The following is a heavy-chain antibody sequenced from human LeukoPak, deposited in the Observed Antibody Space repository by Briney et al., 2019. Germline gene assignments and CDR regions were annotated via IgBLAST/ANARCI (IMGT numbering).Heavy chain of an antibody. Sequence: PGGSLTLSCAVSGFTFSDYYMTWIRQAPGKGLEWVSKISSGSSYTNYADSVKGRFTISRDNVKNSLYLQMNGLRAEDTAVYYCAKVNSGRYLDYWGQGTLVTVSS. CDR2: ISSGSSYT. CDR3: AKVNSGRYLDY. D-gene: IGHD3-10*01. V-gene: IGHV3-11*03. J-gene: IGHJ4*02. CDR1: GFTFSDYY.